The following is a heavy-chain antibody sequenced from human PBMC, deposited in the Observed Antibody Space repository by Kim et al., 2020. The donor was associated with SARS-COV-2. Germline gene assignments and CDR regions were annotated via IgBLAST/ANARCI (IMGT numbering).Heavy chain of an antibody. CDR1: GFTFSSYG. Sequence: GGSLRLSCAASGFTFSSYGMHWVRQAPGKGLEWVAVISYDGSNKYYADSVKGRFTISRDNSKNTLYLQMNSLRAEDTAVYYCAKDRDGDYVNGMDVWGQG. CDR2: ISYDGSNK. D-gene: IGHD4-17*01. J-gene: IGHJ6*02. CDR3: AKDRDGDYVNGMDV. V-gene: IGHV3-30*18.